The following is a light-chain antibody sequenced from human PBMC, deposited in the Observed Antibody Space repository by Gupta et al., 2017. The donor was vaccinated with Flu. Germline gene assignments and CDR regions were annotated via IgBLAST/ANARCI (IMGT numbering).Light chain of an antibody. Sequence: EVVLTQSPGTLSLSPGERATLSCRASQSLGSNYVAWYQQKPGQSPRLLIFGASTRATGIPDRFSGSGSGTEFTLTISRLEPGDFALYYCQQYSLSPKTFGQGTKVEVK. CDR3: QQYSLSPKT. CDR1: QSLGSNY. J-gene: IGKJ1*01. V-gene: IGKV3-20*01. CDR2: GAS.